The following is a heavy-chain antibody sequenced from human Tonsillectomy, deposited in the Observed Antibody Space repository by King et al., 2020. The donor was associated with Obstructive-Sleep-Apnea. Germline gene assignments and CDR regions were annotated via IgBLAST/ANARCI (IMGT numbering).Heavy chain of an antibody. V-gene: IGHV3-74*01. D-gene: IGHD4-17*01. CDR3: ARPTVTLEY. CDR1: GFTFSSYW. Sequence: EVQLVESGGALVQPGGSLRLSCAASGFTFSSYWLHWVRQAPGKGLVWVSRINPDGSVAIYADSVKGRFPISRDNAKNTRYLQMNDLRPGDTARYYCARPTVTLEYWGQGSQVTVSS. CDR2: INPDGSVA. J-gene: IGHJ4*02.